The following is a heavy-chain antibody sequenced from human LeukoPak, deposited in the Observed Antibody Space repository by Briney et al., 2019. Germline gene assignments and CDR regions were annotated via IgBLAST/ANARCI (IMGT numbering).Heavy chain of an antibody. V-gene: IGHV5-51*01. CDR1: GYSFTSYW. CDR2: IYPGDSDT. CDR3: ARRGSSTSCYHQQINGVCYKPPDY. Sequence: GESLKISCKGSGYSFTSYWIGWVRQMPGKGLEWMGIIYPGDSDTRYSPSFQGQVTISADKSISTAYLQWSSLKASDTAMYYYARRGSSTSCYHQQINGVCYKPPDYWGQGTLVTVSS. J-gene: IGHJ4*02. D-gene: IGHD2-2*01.